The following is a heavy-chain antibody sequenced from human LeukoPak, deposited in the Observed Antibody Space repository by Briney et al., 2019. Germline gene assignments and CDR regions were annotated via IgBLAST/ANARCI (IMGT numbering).Heavy chain of an antibody. J-gene: IGHJ5*02. Sequence: GGTLRLSCAASGFTFSSYGMSWVRQAPGKGLEWVSGISGSGVGTYYADSVKGRLTISRDNSKNTLYLQMNSLRAEDTAVYYCARTIAVAGPAKRNWFDPWGQGTLVTVSS. V-gene: IGHV3-23*01. D-gene: IGHD6-19*01. CDR3: ARTIAVAGPAKRNWFDP. CDR1: GFTFSSYG. CDR2: ISGSGVGT.